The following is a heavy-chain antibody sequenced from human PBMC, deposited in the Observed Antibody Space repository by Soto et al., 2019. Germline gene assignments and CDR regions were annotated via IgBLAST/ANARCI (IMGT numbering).Heavy chain of an antibody. J-gene: IGHJ5*02. CDR1: GGTFSSYA. V-gene: IGHV1-69*06. D-gene: IGHD6-6*01. Sequence: SVKVSCKASGGTFSSYAISWVRQAPGQGLEWMGGIIPIFGTANYAQKFQGRVTITADKSTSTAYMELSSRRSEDTAVYYCAREIAARPPWFDPWGQGTLVTVSS. CDR2: IIPIFGTA. CDR3: AREIAARPPWFDP.